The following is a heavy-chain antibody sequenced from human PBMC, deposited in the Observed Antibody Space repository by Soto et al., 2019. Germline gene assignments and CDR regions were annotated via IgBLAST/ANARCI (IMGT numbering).Heavy chain of an antibody. D-gene: IGHD6-13*01. V-gene: IGHV4-59*01. CDR1: GGSMLSYY. CDR2: VYYSGST. J-gene: IGHJ6*03. Sequence: PSETLSLTCTVSGGSMLSYYWSWIRLPPGKGLEWIAYVYYSGSTNYNPSLKSRVTISVDTSKNQFSLKLSSVTAADTAVYYCARASSSIDYYYMDVWGKGTKVTVSS. CDR3: ARASSSIDYYYMDV.